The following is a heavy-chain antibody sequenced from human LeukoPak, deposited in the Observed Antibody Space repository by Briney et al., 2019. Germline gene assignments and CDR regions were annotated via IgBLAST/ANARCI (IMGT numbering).Heavy chain of an antibody. CDR1: GFTFSSYS. V-gene: IGHV3-21*01. CDR2: ISSSSSYI. J-gene: IGHJ4*02. CDR3: ATTRRNYYDSSGYWGFDY. D-gene: IGHD3-22*01. Sequence: GGSLRLSCAASGFTFSSYSMNWVRQAPGKRLEWVSSISSSSSYIYYADSVKGRFTISRDNTKNSLYLQMNSLRAEDTAVYYCATTRRNYYDSSGYWGFDYWGQGTLVTVSS.